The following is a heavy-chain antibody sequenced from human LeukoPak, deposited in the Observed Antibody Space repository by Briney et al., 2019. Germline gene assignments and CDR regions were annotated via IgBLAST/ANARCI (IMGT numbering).Heavy chain of an antibody. CDR2: IGSDWSTT. J-gene: IGHJ4*02. D-gene: IGHD3-22*01. V-gene: IGHV3-74*01. Sequence: PGGSLRRSCVASGFTFSSYWMHWVGQPPGNGLVWVSRIGSDWSTTTYADSVKGRFTISRDNAKNTLYLQMNSLRAEDTAVYYCARERSGSSGYYSAIDSWGQGTLVTVSS. CDR1: GFTFSSYW. CDR3: ARERSGSSGYYSAIDS.